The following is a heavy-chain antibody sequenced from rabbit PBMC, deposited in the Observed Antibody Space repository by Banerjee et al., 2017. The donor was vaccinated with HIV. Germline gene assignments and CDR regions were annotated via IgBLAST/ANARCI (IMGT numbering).Heavy chain of an antibody. CDR2: IYAGSSGST. V-gene: IGHV1S45*01. D-gene: IGHD1-1*01. Sequence: QEQLEESGGDLVKPEGSLTLTCTASGFSFSSSYWICWVRQAPGKGLEWIACIYAGSSGSTYYASWAKGRFTISKTSSTTVTLQMTSLTAADTATYFCARGGSSAYKLWGPGTLVTV. CDR3: ARGGSSAYKL. CDR1: GFSFSSSYW. J-gene: IGHJ4*01.